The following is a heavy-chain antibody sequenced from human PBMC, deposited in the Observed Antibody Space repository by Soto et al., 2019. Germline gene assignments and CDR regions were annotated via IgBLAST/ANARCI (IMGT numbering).Heavy chain of an antibody. CDR1: DFDFSSYG. Sequence: QVQLVESGGGVVQPGRSLRLSCAASDFDFSSYGIHWVRQAPGKGLEWVAASCYDERETLYAVTARGPFTGSKEMYKNKAFLKMNALRHEDTAVYFCARDSGWPILNFDNWGQGTPVTVSS. CDR2: SCYDERET. J-gene: IGHJ4*02. V-gene: IGHV3-30*03. D-gene: IGHD3-10*01. CDR3: ARDSGWPILNFDN.